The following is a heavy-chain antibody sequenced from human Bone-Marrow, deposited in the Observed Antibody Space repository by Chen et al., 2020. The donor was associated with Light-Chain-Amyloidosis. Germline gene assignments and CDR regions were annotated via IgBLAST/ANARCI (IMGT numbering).Heavy chain of an antibody. CDR3: ARRRDGYNFDY. D-gene: IGHD5-12*01. J-gene: IGHJ4*02. CDR1: GYTFPSYW. CDR2: IYPDDSYS. Sequence: EVQLEQSGPEVKKPGESLKISCKGSGYTFPSYWIGWVRQMPGKGLEWMGVIYPDDSYSCDSPSFDGQVTIPAVQSLTPAYLQWRSLKASDTAMYYCARRRDGYNFDYWGQGTLVTVSS. V-gene: IGHV5-51*01.